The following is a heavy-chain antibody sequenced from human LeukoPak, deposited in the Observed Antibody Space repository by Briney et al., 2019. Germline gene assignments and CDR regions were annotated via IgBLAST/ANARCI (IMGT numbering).Heavy chain of an antibody. D-gene: IGHD3-22*01. CDR1: GFTFSGSA. CDR2: IRSKANNYAT. V-gene: IGHV3-73*01. J-gene: IGHJ4*02. Sequence: QTGGSLRLSCAASGFTFSGSAIHWVRQASGRGLEWVGRIRSKANNYATAYAVAVKGRFTISRDDSTNTAYLQMNSLKTEDTAVYYCTRRSSDDSSGYYYQWGQGTLVTVSS. CDR3: TRRSSDDSSGYYYQ.